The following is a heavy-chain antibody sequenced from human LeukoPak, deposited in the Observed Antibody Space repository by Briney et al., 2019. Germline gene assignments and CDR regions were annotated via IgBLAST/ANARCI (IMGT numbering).Heavy chain of an antibody. D-gene: IGHD2-15*01. J-gene: IGHJ6*03. V-gene: IGHV3-23*01. CDR3: ANGAAFPHYYYYMDV. Sequence: GGSLRLSCAASGFTFSSYGMSWVRQAPGKGLEWVSAISGSGGSTYYADSVKGRFTISRDNSKNTLYLQMNSLRAEDTAVYYCANGAAFPHYYYYMDVWGKGTTVTISS. CDR1: GFTFSSYG. CDR2: ISGSGGST.